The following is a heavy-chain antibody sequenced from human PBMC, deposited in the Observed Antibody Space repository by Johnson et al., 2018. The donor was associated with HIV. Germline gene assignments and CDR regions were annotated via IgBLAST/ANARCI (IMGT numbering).Heavy chain of an antibody. J-gene: IGHJ3*02. Sequence: VQLVESGGGLLQPGGSLRLSCAASGFTFSNYDMHWVRQISGKRLEWVSVIDTAGNTFYAGSVKGRFTISRENAKNSLYLQVHSLRAGDTAIYYCARGSYDGDSFDTWGQGTVVTVSS. CDR3: ARGSYDGDSFDT. CDR2: IDTAGNT. D-gene: IGHD1-26*01. CDR1: GFTFSNYD. V-gene: IGHV3-13*01.